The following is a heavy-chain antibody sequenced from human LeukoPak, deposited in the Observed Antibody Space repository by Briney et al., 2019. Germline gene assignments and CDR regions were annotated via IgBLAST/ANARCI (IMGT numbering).Heavy chain of an antibody. CDR3: AGSEAYYFDY. CDR2: IYNSGST. Sequence: SETLSLTCTVSGGSISSYYWSWIRQPPGKGLEWVGYIYNSGSTNYNPSLKSRVTISVDTSKNQFSLKLSSVTAADTAVYYCAGSEAYYFDYWGQGTLVTVSS. J-gene: IGHJ4*02. CDR1: GGSISSYY. V-gene: IGHV4-59*01.